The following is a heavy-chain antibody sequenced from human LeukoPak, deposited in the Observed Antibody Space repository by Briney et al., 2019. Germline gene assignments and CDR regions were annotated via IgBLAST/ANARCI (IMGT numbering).Heavy chain of an antibody. CDR2: INPNSGGT. Sequence: ASVKVSCKASGYTFTSYYMHWVRQAPGQGLEWMGWINPNSGGTNYAQRFQGRVTMTRDTSISTAYMELSRLRSDDTAVYYCARGDLVVIEGPDNWFDPWGQGTLVTVSS. D-gene: IGHD3-22*01. CDR1: GYTFTSYY. CDR3: ARGDLVVIEGPDNWFDP. J-gene: IGHJ5*02. V-gene: IGHV1-2*02.